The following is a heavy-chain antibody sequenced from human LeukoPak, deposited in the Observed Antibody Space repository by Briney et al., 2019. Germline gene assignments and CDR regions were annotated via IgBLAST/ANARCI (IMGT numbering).Heavy chain of an antibody. CDR1: GYTFTSYY. D-gene: IGHD3-22*01. CDR3: ARGYQRAHHDRLDY. J-gene: IGHJ4*02. CDR2: INPSGGST. V-gene: IGHV1-46*01. Sequence: GESLKISCKGSGYTFTSYYMHWVRQAPGQGLEWMGIINPSGGSTSYAQKFQGRVTMTRDTSTSTVYMELSSLRSEDTAVYYCARGYQRAHHDRLDYWGQGTLVTVSS.